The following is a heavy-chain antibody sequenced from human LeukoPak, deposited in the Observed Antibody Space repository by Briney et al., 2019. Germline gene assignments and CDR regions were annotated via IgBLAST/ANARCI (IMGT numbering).Heavy chain of an antibody. CDR1: GFTFSSYS. CDR3: ARDYTRTTGWFDP. CDR2: ISSSSSNI. V-gene: IGHV3-48*01. J-gene: IGHJ5*02. D-gene: IGHD1-1*01. Sequence: GGSLRLSCAASGFTFSSYSMNWVRQAPGKGLEWVSYISSSSSNIYYADSVKGRFALSRDNAKNSLYLQMNSLRAKDTAVYYCARDYTRTTGWFDPWGQGTLVTVSS.